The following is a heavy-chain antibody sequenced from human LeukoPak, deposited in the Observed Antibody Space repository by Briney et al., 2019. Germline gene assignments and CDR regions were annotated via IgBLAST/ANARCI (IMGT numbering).Heavy chain of an antibody. D-gene: IGHD5-18*01. CDR3: ARHLGAYSSGLNTFDI. J-gene: IGHJ3*02. CDR2: IFYSGNT. V-gene: IGHV4-39*01. Sequence: SETLSLTCTVSGGSISSNSYYWGWIRQPPGEGREWIGSIFYSGNTYDNPSLKSRVTMSVGTSTNQFSLKLGSVTAADTAAYYCARHLGAYSSGLNTFDIWGQGTMVTVSS. CDR1: GGSISSNSYY.